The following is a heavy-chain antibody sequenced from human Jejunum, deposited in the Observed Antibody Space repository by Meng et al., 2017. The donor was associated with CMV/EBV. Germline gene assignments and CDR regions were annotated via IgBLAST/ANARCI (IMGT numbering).Heavy chain of an antibody. Sequence: AAGFAFADSARHWVRHAPGTSLEWVSLISWDGGDTLYADSVRGRFTISRDNSKNSLYLHMSSLRADDTAFYYCATIGGLQAFDFWGQGTMVTVSS. D-gene: IGHD3-16*01. CDR2: ISWDGGDT. CDR3: ATIGGLQAFDF. J-gene: IGHJ3*01. V-gene: IGHV3-43D*04. CDR1: GFAFADSA.